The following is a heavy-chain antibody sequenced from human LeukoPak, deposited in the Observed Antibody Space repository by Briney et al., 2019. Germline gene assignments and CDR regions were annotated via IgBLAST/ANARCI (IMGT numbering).Heavy chain of an antibody. CDR2: IYYSGST. CDR1: GGSISSYY. V-gene: IGHV4-59*08. Sequence: PSETLSLTCTVSGGSISSYYWSWIRQPPGKGLEWIGDIYYSGSTNYNPSLKSRVTISVDTSKNQFSLKLSSVSAADTPVYYCARHHYDILTGYDDDAFDIWGQGTMVTVSS. D-gene: IGHD3-9*01. J-gene: IGHJ3*02. CDR3: ARHHYDILTGYDDDAFDI.